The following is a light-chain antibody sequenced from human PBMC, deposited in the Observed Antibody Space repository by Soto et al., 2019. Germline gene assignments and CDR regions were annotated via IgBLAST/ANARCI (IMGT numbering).Light chain of an antibody. Sequence: IVLTQSPATPSLSPGERATLSCRASQTVSRYLAWYQQKPGQAPRLLIYDAYKRATGIPARFSGSGFGTDFTLTISSLEPEDFAVYYCQQRTNGLTFGGGTKVDIK. CDR2: DAY. V-gene: IGKV3-11*01. J-gene: IGKJ4*01. CDR1: QTVSRY. CDR3: QQRTNGLT.